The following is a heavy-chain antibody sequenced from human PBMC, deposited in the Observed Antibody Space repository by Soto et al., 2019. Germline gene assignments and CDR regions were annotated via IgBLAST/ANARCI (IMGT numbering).Heavy chain of an antibody. V-gene: IGHV3-66*01. CDR3: ASALTGLNY. D-gene: IGHD3-9*01. J-gene: IGHJ4*02. CDR1: GFTVSSNY. CDR2: IYRGGNT. Sequence: GESLKISCAASGFTVSSNYMTWVRQAPGRGLEWVSDIYRGGNTNYVDSVKGRFTISRDNSKNTLYLQMNSLRAEDTAVYYCASALTGLNYWGQGTLVTVSS.